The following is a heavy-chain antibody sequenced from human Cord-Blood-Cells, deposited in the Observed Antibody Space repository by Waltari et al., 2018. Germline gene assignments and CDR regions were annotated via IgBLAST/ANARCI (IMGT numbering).Heavy chain of an antibody. D-gene: IGHD2-2*01. CDR1: GYTFTSYY. J-gene: IGHJ3*02. CDR3: ARDFYCSSTSCYAFDI. CDR2: INPSGGST. V-gene: IGHV1-46*01. Sequence: QVQLVQSGAEVKKPGASVKVSCKASGYTFTSYYMPWVRQAPGQGLEWMGIINPSGGSTSYAQKFQGRVTMTRDTSTSTVYMELSSLRSEDTAVYYCARDFYCSSTSCYAFDIWGQGTMITVSS.